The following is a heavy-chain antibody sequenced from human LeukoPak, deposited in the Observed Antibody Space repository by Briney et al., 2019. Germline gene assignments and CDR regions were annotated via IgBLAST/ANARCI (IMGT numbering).Heavy chain of an antibody. V-gene: IGHV3-7*01. D-gene: IGHD4-17*01. Sequence: PGGSLRLSCAGSGIIFSCCWMSWVRQAPGKGLEWVASINQDGRDKRHADSVKGRFTISRDNAKNSVYLQVNSLRAEDTAVYYCATLKDAVTIFVNWGQGTLVTVSS. J-gene: IGHJ4*02. CDR2: INQDGRDK. CDR1: GIIFSCCW. CDR3: ATLKDAVTIFVN.